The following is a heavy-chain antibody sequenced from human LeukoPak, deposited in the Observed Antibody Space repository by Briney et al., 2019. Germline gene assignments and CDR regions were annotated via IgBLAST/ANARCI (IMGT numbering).Heavy chain of an antibody. D-gene: IGHD6-6*01. CDR3: ARVRRRQLEIRPDY. V-gene: IGHV3-30-3*01. J-gene: IGHJ4*02. CDR1: GFTFSSYA. CDR2: ISYDGSNK. Sequence: PGRSLRLSCAASGFTFSSYAMHWVRQAPGKGLEWVAVISYDGSNKYYADSVEGRFTISRDNSKNTLYLQMNSLRAEDTAVYYCARVRRRQLEIRPDYWGQGTLVTVSS.